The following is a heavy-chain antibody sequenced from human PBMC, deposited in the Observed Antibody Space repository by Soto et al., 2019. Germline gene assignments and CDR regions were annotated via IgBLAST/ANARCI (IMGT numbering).Heavy chain of an antibody. CDR2: INHSGST. V-gene: IGHV4-34*01. CDR1: GGSFSGYY. Sequence: PSETLSLTCAVYGGSFSGYYWSWIRQPPGKGLEWIGEINHSGSTNCNPSLKSRVTISVDTSKNQFSLKLSSVTAADTAVYYCARTTPGNGYGMDVWGQGTTVTVSS. CDR3: ARTTPGNGYGMDV. D-gene: IGHD2-15*01. J-gene: IGHJ6*02.